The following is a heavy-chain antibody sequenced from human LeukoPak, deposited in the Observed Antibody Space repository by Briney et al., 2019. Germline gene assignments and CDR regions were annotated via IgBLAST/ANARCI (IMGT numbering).Heavy chain of an antibody. CDR1: GGTFSSYA. D-gene: IGHD3-22*01. CDR2: IIPILGIA. J-gene: IGHJ4*02. CDR3: ARETYYDSSGYYY. V-gene: IGHV1-69*04. Sequence: GSSVKVSCKASGGTFSSYAISWVRQAPGQGLEWMGRIIPILGIANYAQKFQGRVTITADKSTGTAYMELSSLRSEDTAVYYCARETYYDSSGYYYWGQGTLVTVSS.